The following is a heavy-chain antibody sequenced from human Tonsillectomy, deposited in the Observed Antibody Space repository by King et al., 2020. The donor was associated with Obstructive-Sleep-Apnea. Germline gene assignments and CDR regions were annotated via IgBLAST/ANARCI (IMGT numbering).Heavy chain of an antibody. CDR1: GFTFSDYY. CDR2: ISSSSSYT. J-gene: IGHJ6*02. Sequence: VQLVESGGGLVKPGGSLRLSCAASGFTFSDYYMSWIRQAPGKGLEWVSYISSSSSYTNYADSVKGRFTISRDNAKNSLYLQMNSLRAEDTAVYYCARDRHRSLGYCSSTSCPGGYYGMDVWGQGTTVTVSS. D-gene: IGHD2-2*01. CDR3: ARDRHRSLGYCSSTSCPGGYYGMDV. V-gene: IGHV3-11*06.